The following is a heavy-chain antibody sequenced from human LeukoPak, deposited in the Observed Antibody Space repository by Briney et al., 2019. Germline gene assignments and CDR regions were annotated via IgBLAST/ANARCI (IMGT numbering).Heavy chain of an antibody. Sequence: GGSLRLSCAASGFTFSSYSMNWVRQAPGKGLEWVSSISSSSSYIYYADSVKGRFTISRDNAKNSLYLQMNSLRAEDTAVYYCARDPPKLVGATGPPLPYWGQGTLVTVSS. V-gene: IGHV3-21*01. CDR1: GFTFSSYS. J-gene: IGHJ4*02. CDR3: ARDPPKLVGATGPPLPY. D-gene: IGHD1-26*01. CDR2: ISSSSSYI.